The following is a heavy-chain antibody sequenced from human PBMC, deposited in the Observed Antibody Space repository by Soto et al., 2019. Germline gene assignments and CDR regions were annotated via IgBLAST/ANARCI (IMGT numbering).Heavy chain of an antibody. D-gene: IGHD4-4*01. CDR3: AKDLDYRNYETNSFDY. CDR1: GFTFDSYA. CDR2: ISGSGGST. J-gene: IGHJ4*02. Sequence: PGGSLRLSCAASGFTFDSYAMSWVRQAPGKGLEWVSAISGSGGSTYYADSVKGRFTVSRDNSKNMLYLQMNSLRAEDTAVYYCAKDLDYRNYETNSFDYWGQGTMVTVSS. V-gene: IGHV3-23*01.